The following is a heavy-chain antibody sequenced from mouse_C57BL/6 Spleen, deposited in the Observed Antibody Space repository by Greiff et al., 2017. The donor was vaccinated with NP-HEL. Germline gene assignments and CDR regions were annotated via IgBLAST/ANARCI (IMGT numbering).Heavy chain of an antibody. Sequence: QVQLQQSGAELVRPGTSVKVSCKASGYAFTNYLIEWVKQRPGQGLEWIGVINPGSGGTNYNEKFKSKATLTADKSSSTAYMQLSSLTSEDSAVYFCAREGLGCFDYWGQGTTLTVSS. CDR3: AREGLGCFDY. V-gene: IGHV1-54*01. J-gene: IGHJ2*01. CDR2: INPGSGGT. D-gene: IGHD3-3*01. CDR1: GYAFTNYL.